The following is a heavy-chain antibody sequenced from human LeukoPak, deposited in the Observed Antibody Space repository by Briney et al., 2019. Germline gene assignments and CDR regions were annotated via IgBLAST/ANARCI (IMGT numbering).Heavy chain of an antibody. CDR1: GFTFSSYA. J-gene: IGHJ4*02. D-gene: IGHD5-18*01. CDR2: KSYDGSNK. CDR3: ARDWRGVDTEAPGFDY. V-gene: IGHV3-30-3*01. Sequence: GGSLRLSCAASGFTFSSYAMHWVRQAPGKGLEWVAVKSYDGSNKYYADSVKGRFTISRDNSKNTLYLQMNSLRAEDTAVYYCARDWRGVDTEAPGFDYWGQGTLVTVSS.